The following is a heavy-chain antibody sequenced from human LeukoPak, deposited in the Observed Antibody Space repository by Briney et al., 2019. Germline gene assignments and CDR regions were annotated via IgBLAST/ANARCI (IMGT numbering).Heavy chain of an antibody. D-gene: IGHD6-13*01. J-gene: IGHJ6*03. CDR3: ARRNIAAAGTLGYYYYYMDV. Sequence: ASVKVSCRASGYTFTSYDINWVRQATGQGLEWMGWMNPNSGNTGYAQKFQGRVTMTRNTSISTAYMELSSLRSQYTAVYHCARRNIAAAGTLGYYYYYMDVWGKGTTVTVSS. CDR2: MNPNSGNT. V-gene: IGHV1-8*01. CDR1: GYTFTSYD.